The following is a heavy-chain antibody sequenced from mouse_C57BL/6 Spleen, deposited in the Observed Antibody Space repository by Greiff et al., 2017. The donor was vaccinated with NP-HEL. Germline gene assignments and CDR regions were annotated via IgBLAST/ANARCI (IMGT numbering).Heavy chain of an antibody. CDR1: GYTFTSYG. V-gene: IGHV1-81*01. D-gene: IGHD2-4*01. CDR2: IYPRSGNT. CDR3: ARGDDYDRCAY. Sequence: QVQLQQSGAELARPGASVKLSCKASGYTFTSYGISWVKQRTGQGLEWIGEIYPRSGNTYYNEKFKGKATLTADKSSSTAYMELRSLTSEDSAVYFCARGDDYDRCAYWGQGTLVTVSA. J-gene: IGHJ3*01.